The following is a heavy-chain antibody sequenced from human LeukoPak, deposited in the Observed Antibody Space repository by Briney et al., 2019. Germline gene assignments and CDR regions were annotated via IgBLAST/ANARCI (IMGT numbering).Heavy chain of an antibody. D-gene: IGHD3-22*01. V-gene: IGHV4-39*07. CDR2: IYYSGST. CDR3: ARVWSTVVVISVGIDY. J-gene: IGHJ4*02. Sequence: PSETLSLTCTVSGGSISSSSYYWGWIRQPPGKGLEWIGSIYYSGSTYYNPSLKSRVTISVDTSENQFSLKLSSVTAADTAVYYCARVWSTVVVISVGIDYWGQGTLVTVSS. CDR1: GGSISSSSYY.